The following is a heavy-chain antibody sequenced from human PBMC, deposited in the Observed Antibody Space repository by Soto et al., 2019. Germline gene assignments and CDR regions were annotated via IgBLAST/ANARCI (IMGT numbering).Heavy chain of an antibody. J-gene: IGHJ2*01. D-gene: IGHD3-9*01. CDR2: IFYSGTT. V-gene: IGHV4-39*01. CDR1: GDSISSSNYY. CDR3: AKTGPYDILTFWYFDL. Sequence: LQLQESGPGLVKPSETLSLTCTVSGDSISSSNYYWVWIRQPPGRGLEWIGSIFYSGTTYYNPSLKSRVTISIDTSKNQFSLKLSSVTAADTAVYYCAKTGPYDILTFWYFDLWGRGTLVTVSS.